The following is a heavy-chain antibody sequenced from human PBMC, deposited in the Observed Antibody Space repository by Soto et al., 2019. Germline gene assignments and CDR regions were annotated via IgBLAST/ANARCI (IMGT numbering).Heavy chain of an antibody. D-gene: IGHD2-15*01. CDR3: AWTPGGRYCSGGSCYYAHWFDP. CDR2: INHSGST. CDR1: GGSFSGYY. Sequence: SETLSLTCAVYGGSFSGYYWSWIRQPPGKGLEWIGEINHSGSTNYNPSLKSRVTISVDTSKNQFSLKLSSVTAADTAVYYCAWTPGGRYCSGGSCYYAHWFDPWGQGTLVTVSS. J-gene: IGHJ5*02. V-gene: IGHV4-34*01.